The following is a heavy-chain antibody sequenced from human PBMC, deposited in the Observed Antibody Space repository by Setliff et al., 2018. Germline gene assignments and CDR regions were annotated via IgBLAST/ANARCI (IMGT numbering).Heavy chain of an antibody. Sequence: SETLSLTCTVSGGSISSSSYQWGWVRQTPGKGLEWIGSIYYSGTAYYNPSLKSRVTISVDPSKNQFSLQVTSVTATDTAIYYCARHQFVGGYYGSVTYRHFDYWGQGILVTVSS. D-gene: IGHD3-10*01. CDR2: IYYSGTA. CDR3: ARHQFVGGYYGSVTYRHFDY. V-gene: IGHV4-39*01. J-gene: IGHJ4*02. CDR1: GGSISSSSYQ.